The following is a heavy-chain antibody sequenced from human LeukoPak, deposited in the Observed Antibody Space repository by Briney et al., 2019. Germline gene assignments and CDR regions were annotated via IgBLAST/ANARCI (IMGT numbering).Heavy chain of an antibody. CDR1: GYTFTGYY. D-gene: IGHD3-3*01. CDR2: INPNSGGT. Sequence: ASVKVSCKASGYTFTGYYMHWVRQAPGQGLEWMGWINPNSGGTNYAQKFQGRVTMTRDTSISTAYMELSRLRSDDTAVYYCARDAPHYYDFWSGYYFHWGQGTLVTVSS. J-gene: IGHJ4*02. CDR3: ARDAPHYYDFWSGYYFH. V-gene: IGHV1-2*02.